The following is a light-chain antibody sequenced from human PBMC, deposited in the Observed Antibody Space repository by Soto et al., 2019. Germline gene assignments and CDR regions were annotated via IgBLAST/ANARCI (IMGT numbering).Light chain of an antibody. CDR2: GAS. Sequence: EVVLTQSPGTLSLSPGARATLSCRASQFVSSTYLAWYQQRPGQAPRLLIYGASSRATGIPDRFSGGGTGTDFTLTISRLEPEDFAVYYCQQYGSSRNTFGQGTRLEIK. V-gene: IGKV3-20*01. CDR3: QQYGSSRNT. J-gene: IGKJ5*01. CDR1: QFVSSTY.